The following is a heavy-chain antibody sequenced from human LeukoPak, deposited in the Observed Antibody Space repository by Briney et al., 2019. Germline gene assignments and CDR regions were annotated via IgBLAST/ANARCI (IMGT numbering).Heavy chain of an antibody. J-gene: IGHJ4*02. CDR3: ARDCSSTSCLDY. CDR1: GFTFSSYE. CDR2: ISSSGSTI. Sequence: GGSLRLSCAAPGFTFSSYEMNWVRQAPGKGLEWVSYISSSGSTIYYADSVKGRFTISRDNAKNSLYLQMNSLRAEDTAVYYCARDCSSTSCLDYWGQGTLVTVSS. D-gene: IGHD2-2*01. V-gene: IGHV3-48*03.